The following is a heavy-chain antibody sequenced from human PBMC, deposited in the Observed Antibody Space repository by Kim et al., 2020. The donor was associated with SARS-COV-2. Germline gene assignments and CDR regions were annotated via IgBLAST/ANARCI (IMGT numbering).Heavy chain of an antibody. CDR1: GFTFSSYG. CDR2: ISYDGSNK. V-gene: IGHV3-30*18. CDR3: AKDTGLEWLSPTTHFDY. J-gene: IGHJ4*02. Sequence: GGSLRLSCAASGFTFSSYGMHWVRQAPGKGLEWVAVISYDGSNKYYADSVKGRFTISRDNSKNTLYLQMNSLRAEDTAVYYCAKDTGLEWLSPTTHFDYWGQGTLVTVSS. D-gene: IGHD3-3*01.